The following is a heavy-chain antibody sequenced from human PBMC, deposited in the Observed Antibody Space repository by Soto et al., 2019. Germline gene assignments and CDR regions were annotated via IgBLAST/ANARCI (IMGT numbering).Heavy chain of an antibody. D-gene: IGHD3-22*01. V-gene: IGHV3-11*01. J-gene: IGHJ4*02. CDR1: GFTFSDYY. CDR3: ARDLGYYDSSGYFDY. CDR2: ISSSGNII. Sequence: PGGSLRLSCAASGFTFSDYYMSWIRQAPGKGLEWVSYISSSGNIIYYADSVKGRFTISRDNAKNSLYLQRNSLRAEDTAVYYCARDLGYYDSSGYFDYWGQGTLVTVSS.